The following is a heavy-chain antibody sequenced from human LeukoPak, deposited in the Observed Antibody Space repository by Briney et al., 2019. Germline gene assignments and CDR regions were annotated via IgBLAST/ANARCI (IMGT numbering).Heavy chain of an antibody. J-gene: IGHJ6*03. CDR3: ARGDHSGSYYYMDV. D-gene: IGHD1-26*01. CDR2: IYYSGST. CDR1: GGSIGYYY. Sequence: PSETLSLTCTVPGGSIGYYYWSWIRQPPGKGLENLGYIYYSGSTNYNPSLRSRVTISVDTSKNQFSLRVTSVTAADTAVYYCARGDHSGSYYYMDVWGKGTTVTVSS. V-gene: IGHV4-59*01.